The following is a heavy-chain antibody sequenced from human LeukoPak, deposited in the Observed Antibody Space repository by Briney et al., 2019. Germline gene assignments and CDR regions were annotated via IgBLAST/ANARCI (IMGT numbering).Heavy chain of an antibody. D-gene: IGHD3-22*01. V-gene: IGHV3-11*01. Sequence: GGSLRLSCAASGFTFSDYYMSWIRQAPGKRLEWVSYISNRGDTIFYADSVKGRFTISRDNAKNALHLQMNSLRAEDTAMYYCARPTYYYDSSGPQEYWGQGTLVTVSS. J-gene: IGHJ4*02. CDR2: ISNRGDTI. CDR3: ARPTYYYDSSGPQEY. CDR1: GFTFSDYY.